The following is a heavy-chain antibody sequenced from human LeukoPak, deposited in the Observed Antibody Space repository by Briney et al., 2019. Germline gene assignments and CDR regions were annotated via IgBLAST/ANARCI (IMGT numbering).Heavy chain of an antibody. CDR3: AKCGDHGSGWPYPPYYFDS. CDR1: GFTFSSNA. CDR2: ISAGGDIT. V-gene: IGHV3-23*01. Sequence: GGSLRLSCAASGFTFSSNAMSWVRQAPGKGLEWVSGISAGGDITYYADSVKGRFSISRDSSKNTLNLQMSSLRAEDTAIYYCAKCGDHGSGWPYPPYYFDSWGQGTLVAVSS. J-gene: IGHJ4*02. D-gene: IGHD6-25*01.